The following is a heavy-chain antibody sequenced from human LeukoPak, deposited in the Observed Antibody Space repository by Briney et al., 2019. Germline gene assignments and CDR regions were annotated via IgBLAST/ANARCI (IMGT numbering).Heavy chain of an antibody. J-gene: IGHJ4*02. D-gene: IGHD2-15*01. CDR1: RFTFSSHG. Sequence: GGSLRLSCAASRFTFSSHGMHWVRQAPGKGLEWVAVIWYDGSKRYYADSVKGRFTISRDDSKNTLYLQMNSLRDEDTAIYYCARDPASSFDYWGQGTLVTVSS. V-gene: IGHV3-33*01. CDR2: IWYDGSKR. CDR3: ARDPASSFDY.